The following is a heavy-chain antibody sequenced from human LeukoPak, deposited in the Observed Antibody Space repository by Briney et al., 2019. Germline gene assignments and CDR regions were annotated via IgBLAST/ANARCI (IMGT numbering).Heavy chain of an antibody. D-gene: IGHD3-22*01. CDR2: ISAYNGNT. J-gene: IGHJ4*02. CDR3: ARALPGYSDGGGYYQLGY. CDR1: GYIFTGHY. Sequence: ASVKVSCKASGYIFTGHYMHWARQAPGQGLEWTGWISAYNGNTNYAQKLQGRVTMTTDTSTSTAYMELRSLRSDDTAVYYCARALPGYSDGGGYYQLGYWGQGTLVTVSS. V-gene: IGHV1-18*04.